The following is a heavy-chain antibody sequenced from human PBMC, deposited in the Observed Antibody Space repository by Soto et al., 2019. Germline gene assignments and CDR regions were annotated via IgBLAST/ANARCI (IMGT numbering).Heavy chain of an antibody. CDR3: ARHVQWLVTFDY. V-gene: IGHV4-59*08. Sequence: QVQLQESGPGLVKPSETLSLTCTVSGGSISSYYWSWIRQPPGKGLEWIGYIYYSGSTNYNPSLKSRVPISVDTSKNQFSLKLSSVTAADPAVYYCARHVQWLVTFDYCGPGTLVTVSS. CDR2: IYYSGST. CDR1: GGSISSYY. J-gene: IGHJ4*02. D-gene: IGHD6-19*01.